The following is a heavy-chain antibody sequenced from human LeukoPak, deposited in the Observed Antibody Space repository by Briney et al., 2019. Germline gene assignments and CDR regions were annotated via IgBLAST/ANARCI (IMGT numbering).Heavy chain of an antibody. Sequence: GGSLRLSCAASGFTFSSYWMNWVRQAPGKGLVWVSRIASDGSSTTYADSVKGRFSISRDNAKNTLYLQMNSLRVEDTAVYYCTRGRPHGNDYWGQGTLVTVSS. CDR2: IASDGSST. V-gene: IGHV3-74*01. D-gene: IGHD4-23*01. CDR1: GFTFSSYW. CDR3: TRGRPHGNDY. J-gene: IGHJ4*02.